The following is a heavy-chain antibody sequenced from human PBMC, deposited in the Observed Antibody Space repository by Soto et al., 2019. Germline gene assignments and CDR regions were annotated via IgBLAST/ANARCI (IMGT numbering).Heavy chain of an antibody. CDR3: ARDRGYCSSTSCRSYYYYGMDV. V-gene: IGHV1-69*01. J-gene: IGHJ6*02. CDR2: IIPIFGTA. CDR1: GGTFSSYA. Sequence: QVPLVQSGAEVKKPGSSVKVSCKASGGTFSSYAISWVRQAPGQGLEWMGGIIPIFGTANYAQKFQGRVTITADESTSTAYMELSSLRSEDTAVYYCARDRGYCSSTSCRSYYYYGMDVWGQGTTVTVSS. D-gene: IGHD2-2*03.